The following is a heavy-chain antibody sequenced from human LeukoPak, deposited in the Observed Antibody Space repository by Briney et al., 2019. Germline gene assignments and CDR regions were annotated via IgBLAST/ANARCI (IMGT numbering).Heavy chain of an antibody. CDR3: ARGRSGYSYGGYYFDY. Sequence: ASVKVSCKASGYTFTSYDINWVRQAPGQGLEWMGWVNPNSGNTGYAQKFQGRVTITRNTSISTAYMELSSLRSEDTAVYYCARGRSGYSYGGYYFDYWGQGTLVTVSS. CDR2: VNPNSGNT. D-gene: IGHD5-18*01. J-gene: IGHJ4*02. V-gene: IGHV1-8*03. CDR1: GYTFTSYD.